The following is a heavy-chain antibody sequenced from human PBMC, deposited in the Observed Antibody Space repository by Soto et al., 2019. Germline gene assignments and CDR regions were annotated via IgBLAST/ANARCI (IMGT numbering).Heavy chain of an antibody. J-gene: IGHJ3*02. Sequence: SETLSLTCTVSGGSISSYYWGWIRQPPGKGLEWIGYIYYSGSTNYNPSLKSRVTISVDTSKNQFSLKLSSVTAADAAVYYCARRRSKWLRFNAFDIWGQGTMVTVSS. CDR2: IYYSGST. V-gene: IGHV4-59*08. CDR3: ARRRSKWLRFNAFDI. CDR1: GGSISSYY. D-gene: IGHD5-12*01.